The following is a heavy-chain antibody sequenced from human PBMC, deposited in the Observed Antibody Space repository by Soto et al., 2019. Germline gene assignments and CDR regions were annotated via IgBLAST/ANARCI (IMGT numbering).Heavy chain of an antibody. CDR2: ISHDGTNK. J-gene: IGHJ3*01. V-gene: IGHV3-30*18. Sequence: PGGSLRLSCEVSGFTFSAYGMHWVRQAPGKGLEWVAAISHDGTNKNYADSVKGRFTISRDNSKNMLYRQMNSLRAEDTAVFYCAKDTTGDYLGALAFWAQRTMVPVS. D-gene: IGHD4-17*01. CDR3: AKDTTGDYLGALAF. CDR1: GFTFSAYG.